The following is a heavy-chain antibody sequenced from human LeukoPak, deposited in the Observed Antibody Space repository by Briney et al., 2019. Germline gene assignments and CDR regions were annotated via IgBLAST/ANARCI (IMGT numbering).Heavy chain of an antibody. CDR1: GGTFSSYA. Sequence: SVKVSCKASGGTFSSYAISWVRQAPGQGLEWMGGIIPIFGTANYAQKFHGRVTITADKSTSTAYMELSSLRSEDTAVYYCARTVGYSGYDYLAWFDYWGQGTLVTVSS. CDR3: ARTVGYSGYDYLAWFDY. CDR2: IIPIFGTA. D-gene: IGHD5-12*01. V-gene: IGHV1-69*06. J-gene: IGHJ4*02.